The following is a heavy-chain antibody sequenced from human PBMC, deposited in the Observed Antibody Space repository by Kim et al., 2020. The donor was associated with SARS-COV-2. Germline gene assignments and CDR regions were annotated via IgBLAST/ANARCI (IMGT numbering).Heavy chain of an antibody. D-gene: IGHD3-10*01. V-gene: IGHV3-49*03. CDR1: GFTFGDYA. CDR2: IRSKAYGGTT. CDR3: TRVGDRWFGVRDNFWFDP. J-gene: IGHJ5*02. Sequence: GGSLRLSCTASGFTFGDYAMSWFRQAPGKGLEWVGFIRSKAYGGTTEYAASVKGRFTISRDDSKSIAYLQMNSLKTEDTAVYYCTRVGDRWFGVRDNFWFDPWGQGTLVTVSS.